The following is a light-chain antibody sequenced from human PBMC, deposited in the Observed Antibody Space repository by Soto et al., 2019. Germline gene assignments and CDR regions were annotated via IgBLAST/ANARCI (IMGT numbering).Light chain of an antibody. CDR3: NSYTSSSNYV. CDR1: SSDVGGYNY. J-gene: IGLJ1*01. Sequence: QSVLTQPASVSGSPGQSITISCTGTSSDVGGYNYVSWYQHHPGKAPKLMIYEVSNRPSGVSNRFSGSKSGNTASLTISGLPAEDEADYYCNSYTSSSNYVFGTGTKLT. CDR2: EVS. V-gene: IGLV2-14*01.